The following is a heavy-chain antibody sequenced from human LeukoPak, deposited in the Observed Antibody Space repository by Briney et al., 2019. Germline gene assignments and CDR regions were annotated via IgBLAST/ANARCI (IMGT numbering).Heavy chain of an antibody. CDR1: GGSISSSSYY. CDR2: IYYSGST. V-gene: IGHV4-39*01. J-gene: IGHJ4*02. D-gene: IGHD3-10*01. Sequence: SETLSLTCTVSGGSISSSSYYWGWIRQPPGKGLERIGSIYYSGSTYYNPSLKSRVTISVDTSKNQFSLKLSSVTAADTAVYYCARSMVRGVIWGQGTLVTVSS. CDR3: ARSMVRGVI.